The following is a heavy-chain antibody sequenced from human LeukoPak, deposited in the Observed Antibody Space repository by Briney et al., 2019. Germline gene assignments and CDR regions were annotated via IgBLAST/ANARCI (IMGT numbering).Heavy chain of an antibody. D-gene: IGHD3-16*01. V-gene: IGHV3-30*02. CDR1: GFAFSSYG. CDR3: ARSGGSYGPGP. J-gene: IGHJ5*02. CDR2: IRLDGTLQ. Sequence: GGSLRLSCAASGFAFSSYGMHWVRQAPGKGPQWLAFIRLDGTLQYYADSVKGRFTVSRDNSLNTLYLQMNSLSGDDTAVYFCARSGGSYGPGPWGQGTLVTVAS.